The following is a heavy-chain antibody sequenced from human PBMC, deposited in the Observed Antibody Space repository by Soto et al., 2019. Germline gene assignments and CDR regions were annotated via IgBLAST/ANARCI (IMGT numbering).Heavy chain of an antibody. Sequence: QVQLVQSGAEVKKPGASVKVSCKASGYTFTGYYMHWVRQAPGQGLEWMGWINPNGGGTNYAQKFQGRVTMTRDTSISTAYMELSRLRSDDTAVYYCARVIVGNSPNFDYWGQGTLVTVSS. D-gene: IGHD1-26*01. V-gene: IGHV1-2*02. J-gene: IGHJ4*02. CDR2: INPNGGGT. CDR1: GYTFTGYY. CDR3: ARVIVGNSPNFDY.